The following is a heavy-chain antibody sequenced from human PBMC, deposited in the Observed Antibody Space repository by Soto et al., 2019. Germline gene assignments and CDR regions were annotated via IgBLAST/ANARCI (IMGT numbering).Heavy chain of an antibody. J-gene: IGHJ6*02. CDR2: ISADNGNT. CDR3: ARDTGIAAAGDIYYYYGMDV. D-gene: IGHD6-13*01. Sequence: QVQLVQSGAEVKKPGASVKVSCKASGYTFTSYGISWVRQAPGQGLEWMGWISADNGNTNYAQKLQGRVTMTTDTATSTADMELRSQRSDDTAVYYCARDTGIAAAGDIYYYYGMDVWGQGTTGTGSS. V-gene: IGHV1-18*04. CDR1: GYTFTSYG.